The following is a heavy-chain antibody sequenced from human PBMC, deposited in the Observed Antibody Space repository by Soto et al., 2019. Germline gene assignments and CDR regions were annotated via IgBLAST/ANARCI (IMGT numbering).Heavy chain of an antibody. CDR2: ITGSGVST. J-gene: IGHJ5*02. Sequence: QAGGSLRLSCSASGFTFSSYAMSWVRQAPGKGLEWVSAITGSGVSTYYADSVKGRFTISRDNSQNTLFLQMNSLKASDTAMYYCARVIGYCSGGSCLRWFDPWGQGTLVTVS. D-gene: IGHD2-15*01. CDR3: ARVIGYCSGGSCLRWFDP. V-gene: IGHV3-23*01. CDR1: GFTFSSYA.